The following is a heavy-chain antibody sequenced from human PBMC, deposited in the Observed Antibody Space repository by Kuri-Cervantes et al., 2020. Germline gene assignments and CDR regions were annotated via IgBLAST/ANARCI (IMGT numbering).Heavy chain of an antibody. V-gene: IGHV4-59*01. CDR3: ERCPDYVWGSYRYSNWFDP. D-gene: IGHD3-16*02. Sequence: SETLSLTCTVSGGTISSYYWSWIRQPPGKGLELIGYINYSGSTNYNPSLKSRVTISVDTSENQFSLKLISVTAADTAVYYCERCPDYVWGSYRYSNWFDPWGQGTLVTVSS. J-gene: IGHJ5*02. CDR1: GGTISSYY. CDR2: INYSGST.